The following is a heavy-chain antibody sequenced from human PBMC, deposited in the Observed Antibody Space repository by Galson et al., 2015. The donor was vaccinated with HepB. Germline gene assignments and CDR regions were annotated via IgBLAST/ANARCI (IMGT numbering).Heavy chain of an antibody. CDR3: ARDSRLELRLNNYFSYGMDV. CDR1: GYSFSNYG. Sequence: SVKVSCKASGYSFSNYGLSWLRQAPGPGLEWLGWFSGYDHSTNYAQKFQGRVTMTADASTGTAYLELRNLRSDGTAVYFCARDSRLELRLNNYFSYGMDVWGQGSAVTVSS. CDR2: FSGYDHST. D-gene: IGHD1-7*01. J-gene: IGHJ6*02. V-gene: IGHV1-18*01.